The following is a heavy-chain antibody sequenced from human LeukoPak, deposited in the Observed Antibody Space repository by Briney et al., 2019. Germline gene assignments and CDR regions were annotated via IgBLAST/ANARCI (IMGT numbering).Heavy chain of an antibody. Sequence: ASVTVSFTSSGYTFTNYGISWVRQAPGQGRGGMGWINTYNSNTNYAQKLQGRVTMTTDTSTSTAYMELRSLRSDDTAVYYCARGRYNWNWWGQGTLVTVSS. J-gene: IGHJ4*02. CDR2: INTYNSNT. V-gene: IGHV1-18*01. CDR1: GYTFTNYG. D-gene: IGHD1-1*01. CDR3: ARGRYNWNW.